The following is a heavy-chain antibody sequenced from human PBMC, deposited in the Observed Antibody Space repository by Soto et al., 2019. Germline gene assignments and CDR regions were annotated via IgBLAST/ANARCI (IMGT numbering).Heavy chain of an antibody. CDR2: ISAYNGNT. Sequence: ASVTVSCKASGYTFTNYGFSWVRQAPGQGLEWMGWISAYNGNTNYAQKLQGRVTMTTDTSTSTAYMELRSLRSDDTAVYYCARDRYDILTGYYAVDHWGQGTLVTVSS. V-gene: IGHV1-18*01. CDR1: GYTFTNYG. D-gene: IGHD3-9*01. CDR3: ARDRYDILTGYYAVDH. J-gene: IGHJ4*02.